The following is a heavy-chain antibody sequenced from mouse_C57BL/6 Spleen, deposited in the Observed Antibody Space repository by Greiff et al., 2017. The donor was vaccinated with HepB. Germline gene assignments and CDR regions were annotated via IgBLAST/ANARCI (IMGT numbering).Heavy chain of an antibody. Sequence: EVKLMESGGGLVKPGGSLKLSCAASGFTFSSYAMSWVRQTPEKRLEWVATISDGGSYTYYPDNVKGRFTISRDNAKNNLYLQMSHLKSEDTARYYCARDSGTKAMDYWGQGTSVTVSS. CDR1: GFTFSSYA. CDR2: ISDGGSYT. J-gene: IGHJ4*01. D-gene: IGHD3-3*01. CDR3: ARDSGTKAMDY. V-gene: IGHV5-4*01.